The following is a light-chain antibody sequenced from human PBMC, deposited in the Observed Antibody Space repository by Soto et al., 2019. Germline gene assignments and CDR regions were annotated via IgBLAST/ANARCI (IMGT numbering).Light chain of an antibody. CDR1: NIGSKS. J-gene: IGLJ3*02. CDR3: QVWDTSSDQWV. Sequence: SYELTQPPSVSVAPGQTARITCGGKNIGSKSVHWYQQKPAQAPVLVVYDDSDRPPGIPERFTGSSSGNTVALTIIRVEAGDEADYFCQVWDTSSDQWVFGGGTKVTVL. CDR2: DDS. V-gene: IGLV3-21*02.